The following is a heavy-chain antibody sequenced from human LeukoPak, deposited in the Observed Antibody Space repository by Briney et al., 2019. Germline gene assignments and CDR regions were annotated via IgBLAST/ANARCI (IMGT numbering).Heavy chain of an antibody. Sequence: SETLSLTCTVSGGSISSSSYYWGWIRQPPGKGPEWIGSIYYSGSTNYNPSLKSRVTISVDTSKNQFSLKLSSVTAADTAVYYCARDYWEVAATWGVYYYYMDVWGKGTTVTVSS. J-gene: IGHJ6*03. CDR3: ARDYWEVAATWGVYYYYMDV. CDR1: GGSISSSSYY. V-gene: IGHV4-39*07. D-gene: IGHD2-15*01. CDR2: IYYSGST.